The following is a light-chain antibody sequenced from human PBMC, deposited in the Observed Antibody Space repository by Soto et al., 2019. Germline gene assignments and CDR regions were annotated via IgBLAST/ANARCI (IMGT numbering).Light chain of an antibody. J-gene: IGKJ1*01. CDR2: GAS. V-gene: IGKV3-20*01. CDR3: QQYGSSPWT. CDR1: QSVSSSY. Sequence: EIVLTQSPGTLSLSPGARATLSCRASQSVSSSYLAWYQQKPGQAPRLLIYGASSRATGIPDRFSGSGSGTDFTLTISRREPEDFAVYYCQQYGSSPWTFGKGTKVEIK.